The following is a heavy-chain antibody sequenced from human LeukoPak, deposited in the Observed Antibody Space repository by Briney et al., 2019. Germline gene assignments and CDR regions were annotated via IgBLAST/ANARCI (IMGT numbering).Heavy chain of an antibody. CDR1: GYTFTSYY. D-gene: IGHD3-3*01. Sequence: GASVKVFCKASGYTFTSYYMHWVRQAPGQGLEGMGIINPSGGSTNYAQKFQGRVTMTRDTSTSTVYMELSSLRSEDTAVYYCARANFGVVIGFDPWGQGTLVTVSS. CDR3: ARANFGVVIGFDP. CDR2: INPSGGST. V-gene: IGHV1-46*01. J-gene: IGHJ5*02.